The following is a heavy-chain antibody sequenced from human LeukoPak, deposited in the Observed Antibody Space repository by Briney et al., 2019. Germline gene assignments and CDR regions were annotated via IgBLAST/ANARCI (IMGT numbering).Heavy chain of an antibody. V-gene: IGHV4-39*01. Sequence: ASETLSLTCTVSGGSISSSSYYWGWNRQPPGKGLEWIGSIYYSGSTYYNPSLKSRVTISVDTSKNQFSLKLSSVTAADTAVYYCARANTFQTSAPYYDFWSGFNWFDPWGQGTLVTVSS. D-gene: IGHD3-3*01. CDR2: IYYSGST. J-gene: IGHJ5*02. CDR3: ARANTFQTSAPYYDFWSGFNWFDP. CDR1: GGSISSSSYY.